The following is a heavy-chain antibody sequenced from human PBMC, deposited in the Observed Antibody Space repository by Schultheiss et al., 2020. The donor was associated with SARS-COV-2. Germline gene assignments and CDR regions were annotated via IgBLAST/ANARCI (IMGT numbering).Heavy chain of an antibody. V-gene: IGHV3-48*01. CDR2: ISSSSSTI. CDR3: ARDFPDYYDSSGSYFDL. D-gene: IGHD3-22*01. CDR1: GFTFSSYS. J-gene: IGHJ2*01. Sequence: GGSLRLSCAASGFTFSSYSMNWVRQAPGKGLEWVSYISSSSSTIYYADSVKGRFTISRDNAKNSLYLQMNSLRAEDTAVYYCARDFPDYYDSSGSYFDLWGRGTLVTVSS.